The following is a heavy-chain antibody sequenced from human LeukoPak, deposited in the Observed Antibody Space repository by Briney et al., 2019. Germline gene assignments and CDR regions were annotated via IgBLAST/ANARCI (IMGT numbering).Heavy chain of an antibody. D-gene: IGHD3-10*01. Sequence: PGGSLRLSCAASGFTFSSCWMSWVRQAPGKGLEWVANIKQDGSEKYYVDSVKGRFTISRDNAKNSLYLQMNSLRAEDTAVYYCARDTELLCFGEYKYYYYYVDVWGKGTTVTISS. V-gene: IGHV3-7*01. CDR1: GFTFSSCW. J-gene: IGHJ6*03. CDR2: IKQDGSEK. CDR3: ARDTELLCFGEYKYYYYYVDV.